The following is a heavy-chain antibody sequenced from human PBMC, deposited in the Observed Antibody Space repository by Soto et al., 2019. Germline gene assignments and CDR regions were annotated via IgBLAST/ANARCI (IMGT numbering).Heavy chain of an antibody. CDR1: GGSIISDDFY. V-gene: IGHV4-30-4*01. Sequence: SETLSLTCTVSGGSIISDDFYWTWIRQPPGKGLEWIGYIYYSGRTDYNPSLKSRLTIGIDTSKNQFSLKLSSVSAADTAVYYCARDRSNSPENFDQWGQGTLVTVS. CDR2: IYYSGRT. J-gene: IGHJ4*02. CDR3: ARDRSNSPENFDQ. D-gene: IGHD1-1*01.